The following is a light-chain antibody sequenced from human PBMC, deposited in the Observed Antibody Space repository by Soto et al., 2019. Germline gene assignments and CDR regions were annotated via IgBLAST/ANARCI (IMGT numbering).Light chain of an antibody. J-gene: IGKJ5*01. V-gene: IGKV3-15*01. CDR2: DTS. CDR1: QSVSSK. CDR3: QQYNDWFSIT. Sequence: EIVMTQSPATLSVSPGERAALSCRASQSVSSKLAWYRQRPGQAPRLVXYDTSTRATGVPARFSGSGSGTEFTLTISSLQSEDFGVYYCQQYNDWFSITFGQGTRLEIK.